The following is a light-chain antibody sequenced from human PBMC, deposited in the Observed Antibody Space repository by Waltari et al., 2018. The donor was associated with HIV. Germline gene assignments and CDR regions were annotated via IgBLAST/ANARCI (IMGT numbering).Light chain of an antibody. CDR1: QGINKY. CDR3: QQTYIPPTT. V-gene: IGKV1-39*01. CDR2: AAS. J-gene: IGKJ2*01. Sequence: DIQMTQSPSSLSASIGDRVTIACRASQGINKYLNWYHQKPGKAPELLIYAASNLQSGVPSRFSASGSGTDFTLTISSLQPEDFATYYCQQTYIPPTTFGQGTK.